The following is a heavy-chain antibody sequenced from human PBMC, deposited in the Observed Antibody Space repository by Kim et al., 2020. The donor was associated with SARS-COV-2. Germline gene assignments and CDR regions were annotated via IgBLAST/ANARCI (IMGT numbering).Heavy chain of an antibody. CDR1: SFTLGHFA. CDR2: ISDSGDTT. Sequence: GGSLRLSCAASSFTLGHFAMNWVRQAPGKGLEWISSISDSGDTTYYADSVKGRFTFSRDNSKNTLFLQMNCLRADDTAMYYCAKDLNLGFDSWGQGTLVTVST. V-gene: IGHV3-23*01. CDR3: AKDLNLGFDS. D-gene: IGHD7-27*01. J-gene: IGHJ4*02.